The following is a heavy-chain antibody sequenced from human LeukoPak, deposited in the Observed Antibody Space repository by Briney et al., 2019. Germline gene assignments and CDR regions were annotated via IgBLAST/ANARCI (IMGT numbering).Heavy chain of an antibody. CDR1: GFTFSSYG. D-gene: IGHD5-24*01. CDR3: AKDLRRGGYNFDY. CDR2: IRYDGSDK. J-gene: IGHJ4*02. Sequence: PGGSLRLSCAASGFTFSSYGMHWVSQAPGKGLEWVAFIRYDGSDKYYADSVKGRFTISRDNSKNTLYLQMNSLRAEDTAVYYCAKDLRRGGYNFDYWGQGTLVTVSS. V-gene: IGHV3-30*02.